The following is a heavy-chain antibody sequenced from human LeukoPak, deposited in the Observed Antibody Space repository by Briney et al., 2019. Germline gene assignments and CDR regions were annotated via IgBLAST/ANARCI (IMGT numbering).Heavy chain of an antibody. Sequence: GTSVKVSCKASGFPFTSSAMQWVRQARGQRLEWIGWIVVGSGNTNYAQKFQERVTITRDMSTSTAYMELSSLRSEDTAVYYCAALGDYDSSGYYLVDYWGQGTLVTVSS. V-gene: IGHV1-58*02. CDR2: IVVGSGNT. CDR3: AALGDYDSSGYYLVDY. D-gene: IGHD3-22*01. CDR1: GFPFTSSA. J-gene: IGHJ4*02.